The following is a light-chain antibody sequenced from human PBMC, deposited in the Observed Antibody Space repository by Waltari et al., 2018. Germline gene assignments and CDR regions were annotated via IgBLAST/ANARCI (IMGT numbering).Light chain of an antibody. J-gene: IGLJ3*02. CDR2: DVS. CDR3: SSYTSSSTWV. CDR1: SSDVGGYNF. V-gene: IGLV2-14*03. Sequence: QSALTQPASVSGSPGQSIPISCPGTSSDVGGYNFVSWYQQHPGKAPNLMIYDVSNRPSGVSNRFSGSKSGNTASLTISGLQAEDEADYYCSSYTSSSTWVFGGGTKLTVL.